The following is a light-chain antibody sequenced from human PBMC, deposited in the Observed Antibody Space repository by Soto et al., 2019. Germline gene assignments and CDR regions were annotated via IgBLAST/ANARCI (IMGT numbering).Light chain of an antibody. V-gene: IGLV1-44*01. Sequence: QSVLTQPPSASGTPGQRVTISCSGSSSNIGSNTVNWYQQLPGTAPKVLIYSNNQRPSGVPDRFSGSKSDTSASLAISGLQSEDDADYYCAAWDYSLNAYVFGIGTQLTVL. J-gene: IGLJ1*01. CDR1: SSNIGSNT. CDR3: AAWDYSLNAYV. CDR2: SNN.